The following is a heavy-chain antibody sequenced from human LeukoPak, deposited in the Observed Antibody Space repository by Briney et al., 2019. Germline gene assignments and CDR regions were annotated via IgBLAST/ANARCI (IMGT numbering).Heavy chain of an antibody. J-gene: IGHJ4*02. CDR2: ISGGGGRT. CDR3: AKKTAGRYPFDD. Sequence: GGSLRLSCAASGFTFSSYAMSWVRQAPGKGLEWVSAISGGGGRTYYADSVEGRFTISRDNSMNTLYLQMKSLRAEDTAIYYCAKKTAGRYPFDDWGQGTLVTVSS. V-gene: IGHV3-23*01. CDR1: GFTFSSYA. D-gene: IGHD1-1*01.